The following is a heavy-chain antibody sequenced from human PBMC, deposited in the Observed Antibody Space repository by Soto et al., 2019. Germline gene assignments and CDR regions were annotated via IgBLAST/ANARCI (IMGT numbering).Heavy chain of an antibody. CDR2: ISSSSSYI. CDR3: ASGGSGIDY. D-gene: IGHD2-15*01. J-gene: IGHJ4*02. V-gene: IGHV3-21*01. CDR1: GFTFSSYS. Sequence: PGGSLRLSCAASGFTFSSYSMNWVRQAPGKGLEWVASISSSSSYIYYADSVKGRFTISKANAKSSLYRQMNSLRAEDRPVYYRASGGSGIDYGGQETLDTVPS.